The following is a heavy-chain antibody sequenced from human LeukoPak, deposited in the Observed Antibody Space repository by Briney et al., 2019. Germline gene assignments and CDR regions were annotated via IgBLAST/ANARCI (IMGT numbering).Heavy chain of an antibody. CDR2: INPSGGST. CDR1: GFTFTTYY. V-gene: IGHV1-46*01. D-gene: IGHD3-10*02. Sequence: GASVKVSCKASGFTFTTYYMHWVRQAPGQGLEWMGIINPSGGSTSYAQKFQGRVTMTRDTSTSTAYMELSRLRSDDTAVYYCARDRLFDWFDPWGQGTLVTVSS. CDR3: ARDRLFDWFDP. J-gene: IGHJ5*02.